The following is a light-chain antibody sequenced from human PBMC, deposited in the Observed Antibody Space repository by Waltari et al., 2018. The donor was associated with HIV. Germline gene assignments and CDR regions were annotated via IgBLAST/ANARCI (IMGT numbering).Light chain of an antibody. V-gene: IGLV1-47*01. J-gene: IGLJ2*01. CDR2: TDT. Sequence: SVLTQPPSASGTPGQKVTISCSGSSSNIGSNSVFWYQQLPGAAPKLLIYTDTRRPSGVPDGFSGSKSATSASLAISGLRSEDEAVYSCATWDDSLNGVLFGGGTNLNVL. CDR3: ATWDDSLNGVL. CDR1: SSNIGSNS.